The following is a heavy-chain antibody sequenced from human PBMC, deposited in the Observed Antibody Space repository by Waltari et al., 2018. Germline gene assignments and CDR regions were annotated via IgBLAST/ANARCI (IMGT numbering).Heavy chain of an antibody. V-gene: IGHV3-33*06. CDR2: IWFDGGQT. J-gene: IGHJ4*02. Sequence: QAQLVESGGGVVQPGMSLRLPCTGTGLSISRSGMPWVRQAPGKGLEWVALIWFDGGQTYYADSVRGRFTISRDNSKNTLYLDMNSLKLNDTAIYYCAKDAFGNTYVDHWGQGTLVTVAS. CDR1: GLSISRSG. D-gene: IGHD3-10*01. CDR3: AKDAFGNTYVDH.